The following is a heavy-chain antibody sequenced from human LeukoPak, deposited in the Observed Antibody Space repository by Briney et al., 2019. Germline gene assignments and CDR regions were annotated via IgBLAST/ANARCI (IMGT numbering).Heavy chain of an antibody. CDR3: ARDRGVVVPAGGNWFDP. J-gene: IGHJ5*02. CDR2: ISAYNGNT. Sequence: GASVKVSCKASGYTFTSYGISWVRQAPGQGLEWMGWISAYNGNTNYAQKLQGRVTMTTDTSTSTAYMELRSLRSDDTAVYYCARDRGVVVPAGGNWFDPWGQGTLVTVSS. V-gene: IGHV1-18*01. D-gene: IGHD2-2*01. CDR1: GYTFTSYG.